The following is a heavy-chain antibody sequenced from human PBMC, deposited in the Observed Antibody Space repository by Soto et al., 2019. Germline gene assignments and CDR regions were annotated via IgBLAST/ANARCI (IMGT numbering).Heavy chain of an antibody. CDR3: ARRAVAGTGLNWFDP. J-gene: IGHJ5*02. CDR1: GGSISNYY. D-gene: IGHD6-19*01. V-gene: IGHV4-59*01. CDR2: IYYSGNT. Sequence: QVQLQESGPGLVKPSETLSLTCTVSGGSISNYYWTWIRQPPGKGLEWIGYIYYSGNTNYNPSLKSRVTISLATSKNQLSLKVSSVTAADTAVYYCARRAVAGTGLNWFDPWGQGTLFTVSS.